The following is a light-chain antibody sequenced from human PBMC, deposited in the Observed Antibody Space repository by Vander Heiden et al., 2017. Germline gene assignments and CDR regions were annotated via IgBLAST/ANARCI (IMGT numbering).Light chain of an antibody. CDR1: QGISSY. J-gene: IGKJ1*01. Sequence: IQMTQSPSSFSASTGDRVTITCRASQGISSYLAWYQQKPGKAPKLLIYAASTLQSGVPSRFSGSGSGTEFTLTIGCLQSEDFATYYCQQDYSYPRTFGQGTKVEIK. V-gene: IGKV1-8*01. CDR2: AAS. CDR3: QQDYSYPRT.